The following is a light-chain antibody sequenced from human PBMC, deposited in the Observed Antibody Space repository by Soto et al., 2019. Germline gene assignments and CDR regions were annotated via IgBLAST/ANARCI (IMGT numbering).Light chain of an antibody. V-gene: IGKV3-15*01. CDR2: AAS. J-gene: IGKJ5*01. CDR3: QQYNNWS. CDR1: QSVGSN. Sequence: EVVMTQSPATLSVSPGATATLSCRASQSVGSNLAWYQQKPGQAPRLLIYAASTRATGIPARFSGSGSGTEFTLTISSLQSEDFAVYYCQQYNNWSFGQGTRLEIK.